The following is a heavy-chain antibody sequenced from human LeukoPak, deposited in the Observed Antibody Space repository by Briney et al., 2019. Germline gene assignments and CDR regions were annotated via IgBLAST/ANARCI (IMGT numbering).Heavy chain of an antibody. Sequence: SETLSLTCTVSGGSISSYYWSWIRQPAGMGLEWIGRIYTSGSTNYNPSLKSRVTMSVDTSKNQFSLKLSSVTAADTAVYYCASSSTYYYDSSGYYLFDYWGQGTLVTVSS. CDR1: GGSISSYY. D-gene: IGHD3-22*01. CDR3: ASSSTYYYDSSGYYLFDY. CDR2: IYTSGST. V-gene: IGHV4-4*07. J-gene: IGHJ4*02.